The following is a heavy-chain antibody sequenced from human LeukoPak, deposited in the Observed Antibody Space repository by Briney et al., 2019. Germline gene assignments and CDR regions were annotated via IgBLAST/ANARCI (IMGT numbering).Heavy chain of an antibody. CDR1: GYTFTGYY. Sequence: GASVMVSCKASGYTFTGYYMHWVRQAPGQGLEWMGWINPNSGGTNYAQKFQGRVTMTRDTSISTAYMELSRLRSDDTAVYYCARDLSGDSSSWGVNWFDPWGQGTLVTVSS. J-gene: IGHJ5*02. D-gene: IGHD6-13*01. V-gene: IGHV1-2*02. CDR2: INPNSGGT. CDR3: ARDLSGDSSSWGVNWFDP.